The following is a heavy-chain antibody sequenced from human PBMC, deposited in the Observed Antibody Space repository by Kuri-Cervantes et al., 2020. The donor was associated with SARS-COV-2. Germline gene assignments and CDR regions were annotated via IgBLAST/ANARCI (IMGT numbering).Heavy chain of an antibody. CDR3: ARLFSPWSVVGDY. D-gene: IGHD1-1*01. CDR1: GDSISSSSHY. J-gene: IGHJ4*02. Sequence: SETLSLTCTVSGDSISSSSHYWGWIRQPPGKGLEWIGTIYYSGSTDYNPSLKSRVTISVDTSKNQFSLKLRSVTATDTAVYYCARLFSPWSVVGDYWGQGTLVTVSS. CDR2: IYYSGST. V-gene: IGHV4-39*01.